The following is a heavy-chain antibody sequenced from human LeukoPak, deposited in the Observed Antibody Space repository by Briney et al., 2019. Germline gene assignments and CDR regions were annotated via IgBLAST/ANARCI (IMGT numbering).Heavy chain of an antibody. CDR1: GGSISSYY. J-gene: IGHJ3*02. CDR3: ASGRIVGASDAFDI. V-gene: IGHV4-4*07. Sequence: KPSETLSLTCTVSGGSISSYYWSWIRQPAGKGLEWIGRIYTSGSTNYNPSLKSRVTMSVDTSKNQFSLKLSSVTAADTAVYYCASGRIVGASDAFDIWGQGTMVTVSS. D-gene: IGHD1-26*01. CDR2: IYTSGST.